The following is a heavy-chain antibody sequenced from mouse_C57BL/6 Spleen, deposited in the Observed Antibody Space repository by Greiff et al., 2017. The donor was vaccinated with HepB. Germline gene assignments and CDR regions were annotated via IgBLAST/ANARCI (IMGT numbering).Heavy chain of an antibody. V-gene: IGHV14-4*01. CDR2: IDPENGDT. CDR1: GFNIKDDY. CDR3: TPIPFAY. D-gene: IGHD6-5*01. Sequence: EVKLLESGAELVRPGASVKLSCTASGFNIKDDYMHWVKQRPEQGLEWIGWIDPENGDTEYASKFQGKATITADTSSNTAYLQLSSLTSEDTAVYYCTPIPFAYWGQGTLVTVSA. J-gene: IGHJ3*01.